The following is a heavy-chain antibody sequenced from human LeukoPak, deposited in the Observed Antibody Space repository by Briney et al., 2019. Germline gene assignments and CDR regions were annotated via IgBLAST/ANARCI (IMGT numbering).Heavy chain of an antibody. Sequence: GGSLRLSCAASGFTFSSYAMSWVRQAPGKGLEWVSAISGSGGSTYYADSVKGRFTISRDNSKNTLYLQMNSLRAEDTAVYYCAKGGGEIVVVVAGYGIDVWGQGTTVTVSS. D-gene: IGHD2-15*01. CDR2: ISGSGGST. J-gene: IGHJ6*02. CDR1: GFTFSSYA. CDR3: AKGGGEIVVVVAGYGIDV. V-gene: IGHV3-23*01.